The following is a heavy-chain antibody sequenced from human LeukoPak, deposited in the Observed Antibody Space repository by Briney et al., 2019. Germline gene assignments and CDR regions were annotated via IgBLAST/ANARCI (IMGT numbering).Heavy chain of an antibody. CDR1: GYTFTSYG. Sequence: GASVKVSCKASGYTFTSYGISWVRQAPGQGLEWMGWTSAYNGNTNYAQKLQGRVTMTTDTSTSTAYMELRSLRSDDTAVYYCARGYLLDIVVVPAALDYWGQGTLVTVSS. J-gene: IGHJ4*02. D-gene: IGHD2-2*01. CDR2: TSAYNGNT. CDR3: ARGYLLDIVVVPAALDY. V-gene: IGHV1-18*01.